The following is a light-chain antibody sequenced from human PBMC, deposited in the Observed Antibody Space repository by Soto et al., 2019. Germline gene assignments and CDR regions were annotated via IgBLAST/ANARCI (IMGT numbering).Light chain of an antibody. V-gene: IGKV3-15*01. CDR2: GAS. CDR3: QQYNNWPLT. J-gene: IGKJ1*01. Sequence: EIVVTQSPATLSVSPGERVTLSCRASQSVSSNLAWYQQKPGQAPRLLIYGASTRATGIPARFSGSGSGTEFTLTISSLQSEDFAVYYCQQYNNWPLTFGQGTKVDIK. CDR1: QSVSSN.